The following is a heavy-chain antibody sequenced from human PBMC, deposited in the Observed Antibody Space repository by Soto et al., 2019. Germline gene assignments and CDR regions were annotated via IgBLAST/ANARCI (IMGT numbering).Heavy chain of an antibody. CDR1: GFTFSSYA. V-gene: IGHV3-23*01. D-gene: IGHD3-22*01. CDR3: AKDKGRYYYDSSGYPFDY. Sequence: EVQLLESGGGLVQPGGSLRLSCAASGFTFSSYAMSWVRQAPGKGLEWVSAISGSGGSTYYADSVKGRFTISRDNSKTTLYLQMNSLRAEDTAVYYCAKDKGRYYYDSSGYPFDYWGQGTLVTVSS. J-gene: IGHJ4*02. CDR2: ISGSGGST.